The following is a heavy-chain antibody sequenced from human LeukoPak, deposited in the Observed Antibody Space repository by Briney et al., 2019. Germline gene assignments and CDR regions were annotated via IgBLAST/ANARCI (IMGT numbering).Heavy chain of an antibody. CDR1: GGSFSGYY. J-gene: IGHJ5*02. CDR2: INYSGST. Sequence: SETLSLTCAVYGGSFSGYYWSWIRQPPGKGLEWIGEINYSGSTNYNPSLKSRLTISVDTSKNQFSLKLSSVTAADTAVYYCARVSRFLNWFDPWGQGTLVTVSS. CDR3: ARVSRFLNWFDP. D-gene: IGHD2-21*01. V-gene: IGHV4-34*01.